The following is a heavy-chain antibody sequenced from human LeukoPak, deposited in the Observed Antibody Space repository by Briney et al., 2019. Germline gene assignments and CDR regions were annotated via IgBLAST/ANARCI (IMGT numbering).Heavy chain of an antibody. CDR3: AKDRSGSYSFDY. CDR1: GFTFSTYS. D-gene: IGHD1-26*01. CDR2: IRYDGSKK. V-gene: IGHV3-30*02. Sequence: GGSLRLSCAASGFTFSTYSMNWVRQAPGKGLEWVAFIRYDGSKKYYADSVKGRFTLSRDNLKNTLYLQMNNLRAEDTAVYYCAKDRSGSYSFDYWGQGTLVTVSS. J-gene: IGHJ4*02.